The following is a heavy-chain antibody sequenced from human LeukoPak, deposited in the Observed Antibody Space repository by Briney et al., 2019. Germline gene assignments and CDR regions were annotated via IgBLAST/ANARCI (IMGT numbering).Heavy chain of an antibody. CDR2: LSGSGGST. CDR3: ARAPRRVAARHPNWFDP. CDR1: GFTFSSYA. J-gene: IGHJ5*02. D-gene: IGHD6-6*01. V-gene: IGHV3-23*01. Sequence: GGSLRLSCAASGFTFSSYAISWVRQAPGKWLEGGSALSGSGGSTHYTDSVKGRFTISRDNSKNTLYLQMNSLRAEDTDVYDCARAPRRVAARHPNWFDPWGQATLVTVSS.